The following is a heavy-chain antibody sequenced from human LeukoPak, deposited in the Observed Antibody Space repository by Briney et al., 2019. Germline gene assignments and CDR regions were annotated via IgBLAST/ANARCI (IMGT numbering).Heavy chain of an antibody. CDR1: GGSFSSEA. D-gene: IGHD2-15*01. CDR3: GRKAGDCGGGSCYSIDY. V-gene: IGHV1-69*05. Sequence: ASVKVSXKAFGGSFSSEAISWVRQAPGQGLEWIGGIIPIFGTANYAQKFQGRVTITTDESTSTAYMEVSSLRSEDTAVYYCGRKAGDCGGGSCYSIDYWGQGTLVTVSS. J-gene: IGHJ4*02. CDR2: IIPIFGTA.